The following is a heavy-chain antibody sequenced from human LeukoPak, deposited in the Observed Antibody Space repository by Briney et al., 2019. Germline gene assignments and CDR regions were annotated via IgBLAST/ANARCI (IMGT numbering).Heavy chain of an antibody. CDR2: ISSSSSYI. CDR1: GFTFSSYS. V-gene: IGHV3-21*04. CDR3: ARVRNYYASGIYYYYYMDV. J-gene: IGHJ6*03. Sequence: GGSLRLSCAASGFTFSSYSMNWVRQAPGKGLEWVSSISSSSSYIYYADSVKGRFTISRDNAKNSLYLQMNSLRAEDTAVYYCARVRNYYASGIYYYYYMDVWGKGTTVTVSS. D-gene: IGHD3-10*01.